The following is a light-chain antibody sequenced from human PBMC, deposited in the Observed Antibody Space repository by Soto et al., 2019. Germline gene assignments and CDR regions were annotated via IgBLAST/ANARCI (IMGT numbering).Light chain of an antibody. CDR2: GAS. CDR1: QSVSSSY. CDR3: HQYGSSAWT. V-gene: IGKV3-20*01. J-gene: IGKJ1*01. Sequence: EIVLTQSPGTLSLSPGERATLSCRASQSVSSSYLAWYQQKPGQAPRLLIYGASSRATGIPDRFSGSGPGTDFTLTISRLEPEDFAVYYCHQYGSSAWTFGQGTKVDIK.